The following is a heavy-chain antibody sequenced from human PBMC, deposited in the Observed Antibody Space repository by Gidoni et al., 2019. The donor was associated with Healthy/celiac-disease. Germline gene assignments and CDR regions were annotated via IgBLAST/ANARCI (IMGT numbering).Heavy chain of an antibody. Sequence: QVQLQESGPGLVKPSETLSLTCTVSGGSISSYYWSWIRQPPGKGLEWIGYIYYSGSTNYNPSLKSRVTISVDTSKNQFSLKLSSVTAADTAVYYCARGGPQYYDFWSGYPHYFDYWGQGTLVTVSS. V-gene: IGHV4-59*01. CDR2: IYYSGST. CDR1: GGSISSYY. J-gene: IGHJ4*02. CDR3: ARGGPQYYDFWSGYPHYFDY. D-gene: IGHD3-3*01.